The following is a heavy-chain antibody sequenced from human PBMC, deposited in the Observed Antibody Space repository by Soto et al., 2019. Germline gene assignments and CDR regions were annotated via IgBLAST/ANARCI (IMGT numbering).Heavy chain of an antibody. Sequence: GGSLRLSCSASGFTFSDAWMSWVRQAPGKGLEGVGRIKSKTNGGTTDYVGPVKGRFTISRDDSKRTMYVQMNSLKTEDTAIYYCMTLIPKGKWELCHSGQGTLVTVS. CDR1: GFTFSDAW. V-gene: IGHV3-15*05. CDR2: IKSKTNGGTT. CDR3: MTLIPKGKWELCH. J-gene: IGHJ4*02. D-gene: IGHD1-26*01.